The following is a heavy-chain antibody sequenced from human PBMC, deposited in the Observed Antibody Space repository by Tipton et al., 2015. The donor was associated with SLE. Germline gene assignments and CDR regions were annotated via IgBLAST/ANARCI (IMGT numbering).Heavy chain of an antibody. CDR3: ARASRGY. CDR2: ISTSSTYI. Sequence: SGFTFSSYGMHWVRQAPGKGLEWVSSISTSSTYIYYADSVKGRFTIPRDNAKNSLYLQMNSLRAEDTAVYYCARASRGYWGQGTLVTVSS. J-gene: IGHJ4*02. V-gene: IGHV3-21*03. CDR1: GFTFSSYG. D-gene: IGHD5-24*01.